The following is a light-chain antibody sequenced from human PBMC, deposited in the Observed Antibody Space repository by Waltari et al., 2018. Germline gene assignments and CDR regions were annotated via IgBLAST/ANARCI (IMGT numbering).Light chain of an antibody. Sequence: DIQMTQSPSFVSASVGARVTITCRASQGINDFLAWYQQKAGKAPKLLIYDTSSLQSGVPSRFSGSGSGTDFTLSISSLQPEDSATYFCQQADSFPLSFGGGTKVEIK. V-gene: IGKV1-12*01. J-gene: IGKJ4*01. CDR1: QGINDF. CDR2: DTS. CDR3: QQADSFPLS.